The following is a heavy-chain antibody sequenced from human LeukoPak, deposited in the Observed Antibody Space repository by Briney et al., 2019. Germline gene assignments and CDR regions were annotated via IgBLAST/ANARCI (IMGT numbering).Heavy chain of an antibody. V-gene: IGHV1-69*13. CDR3: ATPRALRNGHNSGRNAFDI. CDR1: GGTFSSYA. J-gene: IGHJ3*02. Sequence: SVKVSCKASGGTFSSYAISWVRQAPGQGLEWMGGIIPIFGTANYAQKFQGRVTITADESTSTAYMELSSLRSEDTAVYYCATPRALRNGHNSGRNAFDIWGQGTMVTVSS. CDR2: IIPIFGTA. D-gene: IGHD5-24*01.